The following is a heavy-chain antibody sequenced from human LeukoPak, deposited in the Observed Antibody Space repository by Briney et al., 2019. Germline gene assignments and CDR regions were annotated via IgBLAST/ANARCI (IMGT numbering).Heavy chain of an antibody. J-gene: IGHJ4*02. V-gene: IGHV3-23*01. CDR1: GFTFSSYA. CDR3: AKETKYTSGWLTIDY. D-gene: IGHD6-19*01. Sequence: PGGSLRLSCAASGFTFSSYAMSWVRQPPGKGLEWVSGIIGSGNSAYYADAVKGRFTISRDNSKNTLHLQMNSLRVEDTAVYYCAKETKYTSGWLTIDYWGQGTLVTVSS. CDR2: IIGSGNSA.